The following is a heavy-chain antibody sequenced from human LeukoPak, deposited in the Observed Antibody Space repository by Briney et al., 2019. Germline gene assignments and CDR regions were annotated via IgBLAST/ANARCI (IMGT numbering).Heavy chain of an antibody. CDR1: GGSISTSSYY. J-gene: IGHJ6*03. CDR3: ARARGLIYYYYYMDV. Sequence: PSETLSLTCTVSGGSISTSSYYWGWVRQPPGKGLEWIGNIFYSGSTYYSPSLKSRVTISLDTSRNQFSLKLSSVTAADTAVYYCARARGLIYYYYYMDVWGKGTTVTVSS. V-gene: IGHV4-39*07. CDR2: IFYSGST.